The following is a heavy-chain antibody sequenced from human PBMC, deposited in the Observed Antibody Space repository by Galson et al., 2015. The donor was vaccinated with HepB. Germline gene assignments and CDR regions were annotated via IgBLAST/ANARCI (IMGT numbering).Heavy chain of an antibody. Sequence: QSGAEVKKPGESLKISCTGSGYSFPSYWIGWVPQMPGKGLEWLGIIYPGDSDTRYSPSFQGKVTISADKSISTAYLQWSSLKASDTAMYYCARQGYSSWPPMGMDVWGQGTTVTVSS. V-gene: IGHV5-51*01. CDR2: IYPGDSDT. J-gene: IGHJ6*02. CDR3: ARQGYSSWPPMGMDV. CDR1: GYSFPSYW. D-gene: IGHD6-13*01.